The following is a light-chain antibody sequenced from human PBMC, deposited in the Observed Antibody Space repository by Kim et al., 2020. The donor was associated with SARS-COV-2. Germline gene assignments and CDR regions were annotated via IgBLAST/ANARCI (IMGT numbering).Light chain of an antibody. V-gene: IGLV7-43*01. CDR1: SGAVTSGHY. CDR2: STS. CDR3: LLYYGGAQL. J-gene: IGLJ3*02. Sequence: PGGTVTLTSASSSGAVTSGHYPNWSQQKPGQAPRALIDSTSNKHAGTPARFSGSLLGGKAALTLSGVQPEDEAEYYCLLYYGGAQLFGGGTKLTVL.